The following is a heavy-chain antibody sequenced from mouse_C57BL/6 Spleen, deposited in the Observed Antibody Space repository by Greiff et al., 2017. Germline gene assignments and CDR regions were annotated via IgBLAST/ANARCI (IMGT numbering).Heavy chain of an antibody. V-gene: IGHV5-6*02. J-gene: IGHJ3*01. CDR3: ARQHGNYVSGFAY. Sequence: DVMLVESGGDLVKPGGSLKLSCAASGFTFSSYGMSWVRQTPDKRLEWVATISRGGSYTYYPDSVKGRFTISRDNAKNTLYLQMSSLKSEDTALYYGARQHGNYVSGFAYWGQGTLVTVSA. D-gene: IGHD2-1*01. CDR1: GFTFSSYG. CDR2: ISRGGSYT.